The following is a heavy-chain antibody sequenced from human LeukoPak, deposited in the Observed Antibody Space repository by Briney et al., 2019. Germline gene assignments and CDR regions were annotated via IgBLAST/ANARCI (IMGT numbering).Heavy chain of an antibody. CDR1: GYTFTSYG. V-gene: IGHV1-18*01. J-gene: IGHJ5*02. Sequence: ASVKVSCKASGYTFTSYGISWVRQAPGRGLEWMGWISAYNGNTNYAQKLQGRVTMTTDTSTSTAYMELRSLRSDDTAVYYCARDLGEGIYYYDSSGYYLAWGQGTLVTVSS. CDR2: ISAYNGNT. CDR3: ARDLGEGIYYYDSSGYYLA. D-gene: IGHD3-22*01.